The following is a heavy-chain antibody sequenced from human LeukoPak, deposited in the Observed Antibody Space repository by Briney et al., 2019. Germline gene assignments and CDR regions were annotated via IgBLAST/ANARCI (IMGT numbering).Heavy chain of an antibody. D-gene: IGHD4-17*01. Sequence: GRTLRLSCAASGFILSNYAMHWVRQAPGKGQEWVALISYDESDKNLADSVKGRFTISRDNPKSTLFLQMGILRVEDTAVYYCARELTVTTGYFDYWGQGTQVSVSS. V-gene: IGHV3-33*01. J-gene: IGHJ4*02. CDR1: GFILSNYA. CDR2: ISYDESDK. CDR3: ARELTVTTGYFDY.